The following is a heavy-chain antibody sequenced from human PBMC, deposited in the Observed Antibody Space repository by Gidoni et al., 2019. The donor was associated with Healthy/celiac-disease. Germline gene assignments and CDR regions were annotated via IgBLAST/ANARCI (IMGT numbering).Heavy chain of an antibody. Sequence: QVQLVQSGAEVKKLGSSVNVSCKASGGTFSSYAISWVRQAPGQGLGWMGGNIPIFGTANYAQKVQGRVTITADESTGTAYMELSSLRSEDTAVYYCARGSGGFYWYFDLWGRGTLVTVSS. V-gene: IGHV1-69*01. D-gene: IGHD1-1*01. CDR2: NIPIFGTA. J-gene: IGHJ2*01. CDR3: ARGSGGFYWYFDL. CDR1: GGTFSSYA.